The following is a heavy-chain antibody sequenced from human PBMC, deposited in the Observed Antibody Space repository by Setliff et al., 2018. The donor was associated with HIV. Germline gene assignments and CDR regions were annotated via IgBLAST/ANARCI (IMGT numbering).Heavy chain of an antibody. Sequence: ASVKVSCKASGYTFTNYAIHWVRQAPGQRLEWMGWINPGNGNTKYSQKFQGRVTITRDTSATTAYMELSSLRSEDTATFYCAREPIGGDDAFDIWGQGTMVTVS. D-gene: IGHD2-21*02. J-gene: IGHJ3*02. V-gene: IGHV1-3*01. CDR3: AREPIGGDDAFDI. CDR1: GYTFTNYA. CDR2: INPGNGNT.